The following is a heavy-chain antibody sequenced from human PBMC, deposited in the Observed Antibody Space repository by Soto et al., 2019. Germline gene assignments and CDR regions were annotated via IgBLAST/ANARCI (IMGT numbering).Heavy chain of an antibody. CDR1: GGSFSGYY. D-gene: IGHD3-10*01. CDR2: INHSGST. J-gene: IGHJ5*02. CDR3: ARCRITMVRGVIPPKGVWFDP. V-gene: IGHV4-34*01. Sequence: PSETLSLTCAVYGGSFSGYYWSWIRQPPGKGLEWIGEINHSGSTNYNPSLKSRVTISVDTSKNQFSLKLSSVTAADTAVYYCARCRITMVRGVIPPKGVWFDPWGQGTLVTVSS.